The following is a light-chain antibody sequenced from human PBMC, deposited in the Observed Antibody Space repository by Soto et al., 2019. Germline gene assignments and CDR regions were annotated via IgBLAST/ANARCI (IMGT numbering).Light chain of an antibody. V-gene: IGKV1-12*01. Sequence: DIQMTQSPSTLSASVGDRVTITCRASQSISSWLAWYQQKPGKAPKLLIYAASSLQSGVPSRFSGSGSGTDFTLTISSLQPEDFATYYCQQANSFLGLTFGGGTKVDIK. J-gene: IGKJ4*01. CDR1: QSISSW. CDR2: AAS. CDR3: QQANSFLGLT.